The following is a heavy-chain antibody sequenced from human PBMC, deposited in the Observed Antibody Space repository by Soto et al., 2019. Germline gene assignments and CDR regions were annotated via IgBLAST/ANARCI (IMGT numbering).Heavy chain of an antibody. D-gene: IGHD4-17*01. J-gene: IGHJ6*02. CDR3: ARDGDHDYGAFYYYGMDV. Sequence: ASVQVSWEDSCYSLASYGSRWVRQAPGQGLEWMGWISAYNGNTNYAQKLQGRVTMTTDTSTSTAYMELRSLRSEDTAVYYCARDGDHDYGAFYYYGMDVWGQGTTVTVSS. CDR1: CYSLASYG. CDR2: ISAYNGNT. V-gene: IGHV1-18*01.